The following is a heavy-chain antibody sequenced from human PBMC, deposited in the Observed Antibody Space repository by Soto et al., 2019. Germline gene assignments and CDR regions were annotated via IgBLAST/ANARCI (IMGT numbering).Heavy chain of an antibody. D-gene: IGHD1-26*01. CDR3: AKVVGKYYYYGMDV. CDR2: ISGSGGST. V-gene: IGHV3-23*01. J-gene: IGHJ6*02. Sequence: GGSLRLSCAASGFTFSSYAMSWVRQAPGKGLEWVSAISGSGGSTYYADSVKGRFTISRDNSKNTLYLQMNSLRAEDTAVYYCAKVVGKYYYYGMDVWGQGTTVTVSS. CDR1: GFTFSSYA.